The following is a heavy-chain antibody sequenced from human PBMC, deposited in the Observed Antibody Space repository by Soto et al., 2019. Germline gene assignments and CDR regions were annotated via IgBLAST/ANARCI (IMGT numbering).Heavy chain of an antibody. D-gene: IGHD6-19*01. J-gene: IGHJ5*02. CDR2: IYYSGST. CDR1: GGSISSSSYY. V-gene: IGHV4-39*01. CDR3: ARHALIAVAARKGFDP. Sequence: SETLSLTCTVSGGSISSSSYYWGWIRQPPGKGLEWIGSIYYSGSTYHNPSLKSRVTISVDTSKNQFSLKLSSVTAADTAVYYCARHALIAVAARKGFDPWGQGTLVTVSS.